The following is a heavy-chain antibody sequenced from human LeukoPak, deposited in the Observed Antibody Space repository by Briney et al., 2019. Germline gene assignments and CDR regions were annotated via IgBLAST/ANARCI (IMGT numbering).Heavy chain of an antibody. Sequence: GVSRRLSCAASTFTFTSYAISCVRPAPGKWLEWVCAISGGGGNTYYADSMTGRFNITTNNSNNTVHLQLNSVRAEDTAVYYCAKDLLLVPDYWGQGTLVTVSS. J-gene: IGHJ4*02. CDR3: AKDLLLVPDY. CDR2: ISGGGGNT. V-gene: IGHV3-23*01. CDR1: TFTFTSYA. D-gene: IGHD6-13*01.